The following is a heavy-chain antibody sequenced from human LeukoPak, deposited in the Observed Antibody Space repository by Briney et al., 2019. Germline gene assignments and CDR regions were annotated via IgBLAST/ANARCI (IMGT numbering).Heavy chain of an antibody. J-gene: IGHJ4*02. V-gene: IGHV4-59*08. CDR3: VRLIVESRCIKEFFVEN. CDR1: GGSITRFY. Sequence: PSETLSPTCTLSGGSITRFYSSWIRQPPGGGLEWIGYIYRSGASNYNPSLKSRITMSMYTSKNQFSLKLTTVSAEDTALYYCVRLIVESRCIKEFFVENWGQGTLVTVSS. D-gene: IGHD3-16*02. CDR2: IYRSGAS.